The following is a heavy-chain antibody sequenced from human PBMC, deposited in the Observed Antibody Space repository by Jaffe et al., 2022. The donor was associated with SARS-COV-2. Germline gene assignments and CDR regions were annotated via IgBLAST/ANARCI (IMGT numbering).Heavy chain of an antibody. CDR2: ISYDGNNK. V-gene: IGHV3-30*04. CDR1: GITFSTYA. J-gene: IGHJ4*02. CDR3: ARVVGDSSGYPDY. D-gene: IGHD3-22*01. Sequence: QVQLVESGGGVVQPGRSLRLSCAASGITFSTYAMHWIRQAPGKGLEWVAVISYDGNNKYYADSVKGRFTISRDNSKNTVNLQMNSLRAEDTAVYYCARVVGDSSGYPDYWGQGTLVTVSS.